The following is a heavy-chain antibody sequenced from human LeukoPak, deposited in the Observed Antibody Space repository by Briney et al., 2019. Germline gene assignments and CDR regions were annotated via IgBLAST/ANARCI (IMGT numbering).Heavy chain of an antibody. Sequence: PGRSLRLSCAASGFSFSDYSMHWVRQAPGKGLEWVAIISYDGSNERYADSVKGRFTISRDNSKNTLYLQMNSLRTEDTAVYFCAKYRAITVAGTGLEYWGQGALVTVSS. CDR3: AKYRAITVAGTGLEY. CDR1: GFSFSDYS. J-gene: IGHJ4*02. D-gene: IGHD6-19*01. CDR2: ISYDGSNE. V-gene: IGHV3-30-3*02.